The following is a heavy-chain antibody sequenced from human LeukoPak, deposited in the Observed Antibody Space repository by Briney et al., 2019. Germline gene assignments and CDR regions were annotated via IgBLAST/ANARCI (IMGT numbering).Heavy chain of an antibody. D-gene: IGHD3-22*01. J-gene: IGHJ4*02. V-gene: IGHV4-4*08. CDR2: IYSSGTT. Sequence: SETLSLTCTVSGGSISSYYWSWIRQPPGKGLEWIGRIYSSGTTIYNPSLKSRVTISVDTSKNQFSLKMSSVTAADTAVYYCAREGGSYDSSGYYSLHYYFDYWGQGTLVTVSS. CDR3: AREGGSYDSSGYYSLHYYFDY. CDR1: GGSISSYY.